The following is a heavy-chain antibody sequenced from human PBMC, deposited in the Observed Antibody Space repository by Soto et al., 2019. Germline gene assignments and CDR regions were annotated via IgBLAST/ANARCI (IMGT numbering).Heavy chain of an antibody. CDR2: IYYSGST. Sequence: TLSLTCTVSGGSISSYYWSWIRQPPGKGLEWVGYIYYSGSTNYNPSLKSRVTISVDTSKNQFSLKLSSVTAADTAVYYCARDPGGYCSGGSCPKGLYFDYWGQGTLVTVSS. CDR3: ARDPGGYCSGGSCPKGLYFDY. V-gene: IGHV4-59*01. D-gene: IGHD2-15*01. J-gene: IGHJ4*02. CDR1: GGSISSYY.